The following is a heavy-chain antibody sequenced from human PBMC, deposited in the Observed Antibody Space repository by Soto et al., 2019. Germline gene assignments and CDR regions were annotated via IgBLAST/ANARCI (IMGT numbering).Heavy chain of an antibody. J-gene: IGHJ4*02. CDR3: AKGATSHYDYVWGSYHEIYYFDY. CDR2: ISGSGGST. V-gene: IGHV3-23*01. Sequence: GGSLRLSCAASGFTFSSYAMSWVRQAPGKGLEWVSAISGSGGSTYYADSVKGRFTISRDNSKNTLYLQMNSLRAEDTAVYYCAKGATSHYDYVWGSYHEIYYFDYWGQGTLVTV. CDR1: GFTFSSYA. D-gene: IGHD3-16*02.